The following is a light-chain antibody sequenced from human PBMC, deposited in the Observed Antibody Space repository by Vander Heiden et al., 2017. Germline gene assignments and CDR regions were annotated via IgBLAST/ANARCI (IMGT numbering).Light chain of an antibody. J-gene: IGLJ2*01. CDR3: QAWDSSTAV. V-gene: IGLV3-1*01. CDR1: KLGDKY. Sequence: SYELTQPPSVSVSPGQTASITCSGDKLGDKYACWYQQKPGQSPVLVIYQDSKRTSGIPERFSGSNSGNTATRTISGTQAMDEADYYCQAWDSSTAVFGGGTKLTVL. CDR2: QDS.